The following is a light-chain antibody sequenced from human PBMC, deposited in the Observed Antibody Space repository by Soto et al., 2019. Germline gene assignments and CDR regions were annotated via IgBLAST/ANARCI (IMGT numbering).Light chain of an antibody. J-gene: IGLJ1*01. Sequence: QSVLTQPPSASGTPGQRVTISCSGSSSKIGSNTVNWYQQLPGTAPKPLIYSNNQRPSGVPDRFSGSKSGTSASLALSGLQSEDEADYYCAAWDDSLNGVFGTGTKVTVL. V-gene: IGLV1-44*01. CDR3: AAWDDSLNGV. CDR2: SNN. CDR1: SSKIGSNT.